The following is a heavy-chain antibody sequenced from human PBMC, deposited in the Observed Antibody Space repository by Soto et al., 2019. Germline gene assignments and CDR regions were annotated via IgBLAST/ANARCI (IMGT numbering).Heavy chain of an antibody. Sequence: EVQLVESGGGLVQPGGSLRLSCVASGFTFKTFVMNWVRQAPGKGLEWVSYISGSSNTINFADSVRGRFTISRDNAKNSMYLQMNSLRDEDTAVYYCVRGTGVMTAFAYFDYWGQGTLVTVSS. J-gene: IGHJ4*02. CDR3: VRGTGVMTAFAYFDY. CDR1: GFTFKTFV. CDR2: ISGSSNTI. D-gene: IGHD2-21*02. V-gene: IGHV3-48*02.